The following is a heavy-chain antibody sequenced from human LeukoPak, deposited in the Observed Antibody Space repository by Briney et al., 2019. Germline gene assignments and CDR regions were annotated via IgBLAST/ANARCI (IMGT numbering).Heavy chain of an antibody. V-gene: IGHV1-8*03. Sequence: ASVKVSCKASGYTFTFYDIQWVRQAAGQGLEWMGWMNPNSGNTGYAQKFQGRVTITRNTSISTAYMELSSLRSEDTAVYYCARGRLRYFDWPPNYPYYYYMDVWGKGTTVTVSS. CDR1: GYTFTFYD. CDR3: ARGRLRYFDWPPNYPYYYYMDV. CDR2: MNPNSGNT. J-gene: IGHJ6*03. D-gene: IGHD3-9*01.